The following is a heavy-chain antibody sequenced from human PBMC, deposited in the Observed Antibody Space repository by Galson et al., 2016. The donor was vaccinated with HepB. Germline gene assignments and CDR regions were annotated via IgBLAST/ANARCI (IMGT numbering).Heavy chain of an antibody. J-gene: IGHJ6*02. Sequence: ETLSLTCTLSSDPVTSGTYYWSWVRQSPGKGLDWIGYIHDSGNTNYNPSIQSRVTISRDTSKNQFFLELTSVTAADTAVSSGARDEGFYNGMDGWAQGTTVTVAS. CDR2: IHDSGNT. CDR3: ARDEGFYNGMDG. CDR1: SDPVTSGTYY. D-gene: IGHD2-2*02. V-gene: IGHV4-61*01.